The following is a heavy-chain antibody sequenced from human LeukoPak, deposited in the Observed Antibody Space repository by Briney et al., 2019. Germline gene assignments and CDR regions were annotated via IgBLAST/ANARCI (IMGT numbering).Heavy chain of an antibody. CDR2: IYCSGST. J-gene: IGHJ3*02. Sequence: SQTLSLTCTVSGGSISSGDYYWSWIRQPPGKGLEWIGYIYCSGSTYYNPSLKSRVTISVDTSKNQFSLKLSSVTAADTAVYYCARSDSWGLSLGAFDIWGQGTMVTVSS. D-gene: IGHD3-16*01. V-gene: IGHV4-30-4*08. CDR1: GGSISSGDYY. CDR3: ARSDSWGLSLGAFDI.